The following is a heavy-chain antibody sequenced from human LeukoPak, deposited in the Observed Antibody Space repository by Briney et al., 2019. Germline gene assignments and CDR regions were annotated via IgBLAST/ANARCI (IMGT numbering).Heavy chain of an antibody. CDR2: ISAYNGNT. D-gene: IGHD6-6*01. J-gene: IGHJ6*02. CDR1: GYTFTSYG. Sequence: GASVKVSCKASGYTFTSYGISWVRQAPGQGLEWMGWISAYNGNTNYAQKLQGRVTMTTDTSTSTAYMELRSLRSDDTAVYYCARTSGLVSYYYYDMDVWGQGTTVTVSS. CDR3: ARTSGLVSYYYYDMDV. V-gene: IGHV1-18*01.